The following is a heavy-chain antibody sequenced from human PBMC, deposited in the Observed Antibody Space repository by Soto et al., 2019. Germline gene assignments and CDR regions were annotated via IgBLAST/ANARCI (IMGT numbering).Heavy chain of an antibody. CDR2: INHSGST. J-gene: IGHJ5*02. CDR3: ARGRGDFWEFDP. V-gene: IGHV4-34*01. CDR1: GGSFSGYY. D-gene: IGHD3-3*01. Sequence: SETLSLTCAVYGGSFSGYYWSWIRQPPGKGLEWIGEINHSGSTNYNPSLKSRVTISVDTSKNQFSLKLSSVTAADTAVYYCARGRGDFWEFDPWGQGTLVTVSS.